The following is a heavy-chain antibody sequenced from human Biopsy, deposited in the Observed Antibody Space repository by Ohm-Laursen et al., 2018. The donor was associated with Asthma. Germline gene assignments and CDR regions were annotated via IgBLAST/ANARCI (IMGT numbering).Heavy chain of an antibody. D-gene: IGHD2-2*01. CDR2: INSVFGTT. Sequence: GASVKVSCKSLGGTFNTYAIGWVRQAPGQGLERMGGINSVFGTTTYPQKFQDRVTITADDSTSTVYMELSSLRSEDTAVYYCARKAGSCISRTCYSLDFWGQGTLVTVSS. CDR3: ARKAGSCISRTCYSLDF. V-gene: IGHV1-69*13. CDR1: GGTFNTYA. J-gene: IGHJ4*02.